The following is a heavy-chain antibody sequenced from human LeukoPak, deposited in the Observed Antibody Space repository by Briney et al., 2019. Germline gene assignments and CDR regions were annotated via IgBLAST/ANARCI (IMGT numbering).Heavy chain of an antibody. J-gene: IGHJ6*03. D-gene: IGHD3-3*01. CDR1: GGSFSGYY. CDR2: INHSGST. Sequence: PSETLSLTCAVYGGSFSGYYWSWIRQPQGKGLEWIGEINHSGSTNYNPSLKSRVTISVDTSKNQFSLKLSSVTAADTAVYYCARVRTIFGVVTNYYYYYYYMDVWGKGTTVTVSS. CDR3: ARVRTIFGVVTNYYYYYYYMDV. V-gene: IGHV4-34*01.